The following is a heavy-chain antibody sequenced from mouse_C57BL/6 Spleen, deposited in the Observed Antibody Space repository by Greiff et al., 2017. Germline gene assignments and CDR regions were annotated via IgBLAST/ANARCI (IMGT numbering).Heavy chain of an antibody. D-gene: IGHD2-3*01. Sequence: QVQLQQPGAELVRPGTSVKLSCKASGYTFTSYWMHWVKQRPGQGLEWIGVIDPSDSYTNYDQKFKGKATLTVDTSSSTAYMQLSSLTSEDSAVYYCARRDGYYAYWGQGTLVTVSA. CDR1: GYTFTSYW. V-gene: IGHV1-59*01. J-gene: IGHJ3*01. CDR3: ARRDGYYAY. CDR2: IDPSDSYT.